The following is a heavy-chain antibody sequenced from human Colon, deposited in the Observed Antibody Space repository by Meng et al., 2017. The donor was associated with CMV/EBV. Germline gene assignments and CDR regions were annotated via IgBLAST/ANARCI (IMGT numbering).Heavy chain of an antibody. CDR1: GFTVTDND. CDR3: ARVWAFGVVITIYGMDV. Sequence: GGSLRLSCAASGFTVTDNDMSWVRQAPGKGLEWVSIIFRGGDTHYADSVKGRFTISRDNAKNSLYLQMNSLRAEDTAVYYCARVWAFGVVITIYGMDVWGQGTTVTVSS. CDR2: IFRGGDT. J-gene: IGHJ6*02. V-gene: IGHV3-66*01. D-gene: IGHD3-3*01.